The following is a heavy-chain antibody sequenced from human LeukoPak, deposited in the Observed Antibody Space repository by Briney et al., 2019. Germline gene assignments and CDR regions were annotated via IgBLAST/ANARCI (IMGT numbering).Heavy chain of an antibody. CDR3: AKDDWFGEFFY. D-gene: IGHD3-10*01. J-gene: IGHJ4*02. CDR2: IKQDGSEK. Sequence: GGSLRLSCAASGFTFSSYWMSWVRQAPGKGLEWVANIKQDGSEKYYVDSVKGRFTISRDNSKNTLYLQINSLRAEDTAVYYCAKDDWFGEFFYWGQGTLVTVSS. CDR1: GFTFSSYW. V-gene: IGHV3-7*03.